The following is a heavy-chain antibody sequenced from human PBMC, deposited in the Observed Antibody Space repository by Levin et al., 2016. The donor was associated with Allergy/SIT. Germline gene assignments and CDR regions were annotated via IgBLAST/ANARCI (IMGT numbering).Heavy chain of an antibody. J-gene: IGHJ6*02. CDR3: ARGPDPFNYYDSSGYYSYYGMDV. V-gene: IGHV4-31*02. Sequence: RQAPGKGLEWIGYIYYSGSTYYNPSLKSRVTISVDTSKNQFSLKLSSVTAADTAVYYCARGPDPFNYYDSSGYYSYYGMDVWGQGTTVTVSS. D-gene: IGHD3-22*01. CDR2: IYYSGST.